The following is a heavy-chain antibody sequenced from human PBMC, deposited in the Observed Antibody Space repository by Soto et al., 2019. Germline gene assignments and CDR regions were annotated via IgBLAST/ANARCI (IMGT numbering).Heavy chain of an antibody. CDR2: ISDTGSSH. D-gene: IGHD2-2*01. CDR1: GFTFSSYG. Sequence: PGGSLRLSCVGSGFTFSSYGMHWVRQAPGKGLECVAVISDTGSSHYFAASVEGRFTISRENSKITLSLHMDRLRVEDTAVYYCAKDRGGDCPDNSCYFGADYWGQGTPVTVSS. J-gene: IGHJ4*02. CDR3: AKDRGGDCPDNSCYFGADY. V-gene: IGHV3-30*18.